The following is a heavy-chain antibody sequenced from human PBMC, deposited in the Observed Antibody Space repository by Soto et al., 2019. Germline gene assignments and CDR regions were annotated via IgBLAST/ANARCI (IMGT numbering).Heavy chain of an antibody. CDR1: GDSISRGGYF. V-gene: IGHV4-31*03. CDR2: IYDSGSA. J-gene: IGHJ6*03. D-gene: IGHD1-26*01. Sequence: QVQLQESGPGLVKPSQTLSLTCIVSGDSISRGGYFWTWIRQHPGKGLEWIGYIYDSGSASYNPSLKSRFTMSVDTSNTQFSLNLRSVTAADTAVFYCARGILRPNHYMDVWGKGTAVAVSS. CDR3: ARGILRPNHYMDV.